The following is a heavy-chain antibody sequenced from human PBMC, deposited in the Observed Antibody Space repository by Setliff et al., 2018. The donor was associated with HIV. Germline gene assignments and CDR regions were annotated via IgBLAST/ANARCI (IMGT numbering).Heavy chain of an antibody. Sequence: GGSLRLSCAASGFTFSTSALTWVRQAPGKGLEWVSSIGDALSSTTNTYYANSVKGRFTISRDNSKNTLFLQMNSLTAEDTAIYFCAKALYNSSFYGDYWGQGTLVTVSS. CDR2: IGDALSST. V-gene: IGHV3-23*01. D-gene: IGHD6-6*01. CDR1: GFTFSTSA. CDR3: AKALYNSSFYGDY. J-gene: IGHJ4*02.